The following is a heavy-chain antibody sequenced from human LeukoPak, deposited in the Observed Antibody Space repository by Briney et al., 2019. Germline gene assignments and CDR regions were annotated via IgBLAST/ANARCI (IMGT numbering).Heavy chain of an antibody. CDR2: ISYDGSNK. J-gene: IGHJ6*02. D-gene: IGHD4-23*01. CDR1: GFTFSSYG. CDR3: ASADYGGNSEGGYYYYGMDV. Sequence: GSLRLSCAASGFTFSSYGMHWVRQAPGKGLEWVAVISYDGSNKYYADSVKGRFTISRDNSKNTLYLQMNSLRAEDTAVYYCASADYGGNSEGGYYYYGMDVWGQGTTVTVSS. V-gene: IGHV3-30*03.